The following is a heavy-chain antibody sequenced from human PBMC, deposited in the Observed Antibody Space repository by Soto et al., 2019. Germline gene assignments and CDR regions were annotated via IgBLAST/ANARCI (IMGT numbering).Heavy chain of an antibody. CDR2: IYCSGST. J-gene: IGHJ4*02. Sequence: NPSETLSLTCTVSGGSISSGGYYWSWIRQHPGKGLEWIGYIYCSGSTYYNPSLKSRVTISVDTSKNQFSLKLSSVTAADTAVYYCARGSGGSSWYYFDYWGQGTLVTVSS. CDR1: GGSISSGGYY. V-gene: IGHV4-31*03. D-gene: IGHD6-13*01. CDR3: ARGSGGSSWYYFDY.